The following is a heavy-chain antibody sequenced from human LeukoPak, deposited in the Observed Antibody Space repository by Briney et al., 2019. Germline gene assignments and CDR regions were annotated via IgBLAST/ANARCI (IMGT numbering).Heavy chain of an antibody. CDR1: GGSISSSSYY. D-gene: IGHD6-13*01. CDR3: ARGGSSWYEGKIYYYYYMDV. J-gene: IGHJ6*03. V-gene: IGHV4-61*01. CDR2: IYYSGST. Sequence: KPSETLSLTCTVSGGSISSSSYYWSWIRQPPGKGLEWIGYIYYSGSTNYNPSLKSRVTISVDTSKNQFSLKLSSVTAADTAVYYCARGGSSWYEGKIYYYYYMDVWGKGTTVTVSS.